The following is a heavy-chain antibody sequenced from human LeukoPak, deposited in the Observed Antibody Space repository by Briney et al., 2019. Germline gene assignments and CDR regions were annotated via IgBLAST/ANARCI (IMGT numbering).Heavy chain of an antibody. Sequence: ASVKVSCKASGYSFTNYDINWVRQATGQGLEWMGWMNPKSGDTGYSQKFQGRVFITRDTSINTAYMELSSLGSDDTAVYYCARVLRYCSGGNCYSGGLGYMDVWGKGTTVTISS. CDR3: ARVLRYCSGGNCYSGGLGYMDV. CDR1: GYSFTNYD. V-gene: IGHV1-8*03. J-gene: IGHJ6*03. D-gene: IGHD2-15*01. CDR2: MNPKSGDT.